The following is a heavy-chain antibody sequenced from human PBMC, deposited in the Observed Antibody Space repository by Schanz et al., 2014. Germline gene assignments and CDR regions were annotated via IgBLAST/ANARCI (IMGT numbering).Heavy chain of an antibody. J-gene: IGHJ6*02. CDR3: ARAQGVIRLYYGVDV. D-gene: IGHD3-10*01. CDR2: IYSSGST. Sequence: QVHLVESGGGVVQPGRSLRLSCAASGFTFSSYGMHWVRQAPGRGLEWVSTIYSSGSTYYADSVRGRFTISRDNSMNTVYLQMNSLRSDDAAVYYCARAQGVIRLYYGVDVWGQGTTVTVSS. V-gene: IGHV3-NL1*01. CDR1: GFTFSSYG.